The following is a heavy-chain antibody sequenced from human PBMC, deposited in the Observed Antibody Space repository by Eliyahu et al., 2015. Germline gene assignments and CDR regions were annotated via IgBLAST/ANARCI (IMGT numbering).Heavy chain of an antibody. V-gene: IGHV4-39*01. J-gene: IGHJ4*02. CDR2: TYXGGT. CDR1: GXXXXSRNHX. Sequence: QLQLQESGPGLVKPSETXFLTCTVSGXXXXSRNHXWGWFRLPPGKGLEWXAXTYXGGTYDPSLKSRVTISVDTSKNQFSLKMTSVTAADAAVYYCACDPTGDYSVYWGQGTLVTVSS. CDR3: ACDPTGDYSVY. D-gene: IGHD7-27*01.